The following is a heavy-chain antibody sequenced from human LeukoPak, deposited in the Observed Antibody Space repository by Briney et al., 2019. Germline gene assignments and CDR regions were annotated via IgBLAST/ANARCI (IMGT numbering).Heavy chain of an antibody. V-gene: IGHV3-53*01. CDR3: ASGYCSGGHCYSVYFQH. D-gene: IGHD2-15*01. J-gene: IGHJ1*01. CDR1: GFTVSSNY. Sequence: GGSLRLSCAASGFTVSSNYMSWVRQAPGKGLEWVSVIYSGGNTYYADSVKVRFTISRDNSKNTLYLQMNSLRAEDTAVYYCASGYCSGGHCYSVYFQHWGQGTLVTVSS. CDR2: IYSGGNT.